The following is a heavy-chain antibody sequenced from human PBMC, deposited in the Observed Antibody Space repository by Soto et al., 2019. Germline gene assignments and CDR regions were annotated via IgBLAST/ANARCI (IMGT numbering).Heavy chain of an antibody. V-gene: IGHV3-7*01. D-gene: IGHD6-13*01. J-gene: IGHJ4*02. CDR2: INQDGSSK. Sequence: EVQLVESGGGLVQPGGSLRLSCAASGFTFSSYWMSWVRQAPGKGLGWVATINQDGSSKSYVDSVKGLFTISRDNAKNSLYLEMSGLRAEDTAVYYCVRDIRGSSSTNWGQGTLVTVSS. CDR3: VRDIRGSSSTN. CDR1: GFTFSSYW.